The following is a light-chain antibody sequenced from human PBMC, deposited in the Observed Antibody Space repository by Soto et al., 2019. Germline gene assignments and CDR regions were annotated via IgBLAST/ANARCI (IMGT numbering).Light chain of an antibody. CDR1: QSVSSSY. J-gene: IGKJ1*01. Sequence: EIVLTQSPGTLSLSPGERATLSCRASQSVSSSYLAWYQQKPGQAPRLLIYGASSRATGIPDRFSGSGSGTDFTLTISGLEPEDSAVYYCQQYGSPWTFGQGTKVEIK. CDR3: QQYGSPWT. V-gene: IGKV3-20*01. CDR2: GAS.